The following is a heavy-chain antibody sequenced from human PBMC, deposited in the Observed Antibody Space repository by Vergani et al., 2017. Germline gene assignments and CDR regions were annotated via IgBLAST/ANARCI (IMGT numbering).Heavy chain of an antibody. Sequence: EERLVESGGRLVQPGRSLRLSCAASGFTFDDYAMHWVRQAPGKGLEWVSGINWNSDSIAYADSVKGRFTISRDNAKNSLYLQMNSLRAEDTALYYCVKDIAASGNYWYFDLWGRGTLVTVSS. CDR1: GFTFDDYA. CDR3: VKDIAASGNYWYFDL. V-gene: IGHV3-9*01. D-gene: IGHD6-13*01. J-gene: IGHJ2*01. CDR2: INWNSDSI.